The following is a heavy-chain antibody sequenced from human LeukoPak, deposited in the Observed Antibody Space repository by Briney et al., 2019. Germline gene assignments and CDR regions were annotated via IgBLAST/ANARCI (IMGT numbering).Heavy chain of an antibody. CDR3: ATGRYCSGGSCYLDY. CDR2: VDPEDGET. CDR1: GYTFTDYY. Sequence: ASVKTSCKVSGYTFTDYYMHWVQQAPGKGLEWMGLVDPEDGETIYAEKFQGRVTITADTSTDTAYMELSSLRSEDTAVYYCATGRYCSGGSCYLDYWGQGTLVTVSS. D-gene: IGHD2-15*01. J-gene: IGHJ4*02. V-gene: IGHV1-69-2*01.